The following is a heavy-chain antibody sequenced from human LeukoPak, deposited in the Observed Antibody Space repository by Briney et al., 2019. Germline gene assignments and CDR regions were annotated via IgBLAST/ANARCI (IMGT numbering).Heavy chain of an antibody. Sequence: GGSLRLSCAASGFTFSTYAMTWVRQAPGKGLEWVSTFGSGGGTYYTDSVRGRFTISKDFSKNTLYLQLNSLGAEDTVLYYCAKVAAPSTTRNLDYWGQGALVIVSS. CDR1: GFTFSTYA. D-gene: IGHD6-25*01. CDR3: AKVAAPSTTRNLDY. V-gene: IGHV3-23*01. J-gene: IGHJ4*02. CDR2: FGSGGGT.